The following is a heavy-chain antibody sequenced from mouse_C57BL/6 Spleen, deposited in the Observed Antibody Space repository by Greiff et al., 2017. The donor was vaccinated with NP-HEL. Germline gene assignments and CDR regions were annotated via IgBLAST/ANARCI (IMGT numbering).Heavy chain of an antibody. CDR2: ISSGSSTI. J-gene: IGHJ4*01. CDR1: GFTFSDYG. Sequence: DVKLQESGGGLVKPGGSLKLSCAASGFTFSDYGMHWVRQAPEKGLEWVAYISSGSSTIYYADTVKGRFTISRDNAKNTLFLQMTSLRSEDTAMYYCARPMITRAMDYWGQGTSVTVSS. CDR3: ARPMITRAMDY. V-gene: IGHV5-17*01. D-gene: IGHD2-4*01.